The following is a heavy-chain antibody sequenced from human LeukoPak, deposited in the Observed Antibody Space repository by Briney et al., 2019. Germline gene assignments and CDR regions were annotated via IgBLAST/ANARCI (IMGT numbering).Heavy chain of an antibody. D-gene: IGHD3-10*01. Sequence: SETLSLTCAVYGGSFSGYYWSWIRQPPGKGLEWIGEINHSGSTNYNPSLKSRVTISVDTSKNQFSLKLNSVTAADTAVYYCARKGSSQSPFDSWGQGTLVTVSS. CDR2: INHSGST. V-gene: IGHV4-34*01. CDR3: ARKGSSQSPFDS. CDR1: GGSFSGYY. J-gene: IGHJ4*02.